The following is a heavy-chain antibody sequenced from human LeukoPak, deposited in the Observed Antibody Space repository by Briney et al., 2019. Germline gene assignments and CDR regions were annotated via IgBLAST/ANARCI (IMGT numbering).Heavy chain of an antibody. J-gene: IGHJ4*02. CDR1: GFTFSSYG. V-gene: IGHV3-30*02. D-gene: IGHD6-13*01. Sequence: PGGSLRLSCAASGFTFSSYGMHWVRQAPGKGLEWVAFIRYDGSNKYYADSVKGRFTISRDNSKNTLYLQMNSLRAEDTAVYYCAKEGPIAAAGIQFDYWGQGTLVTVSS. CDR3: AKEGPIAAAGIQFDY. CDR2: IRYDGSNK.